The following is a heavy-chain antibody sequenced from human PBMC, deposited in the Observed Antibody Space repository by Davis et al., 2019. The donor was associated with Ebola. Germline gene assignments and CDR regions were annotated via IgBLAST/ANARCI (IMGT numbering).Heavy chain of an antibody. CDR2: ISSSSRYI. CDR3: ARDPWSGYPYYYYGMDV. V-gene: IGHV3-21*01. CDR1: GFTFSSYS. D-gene: IGHD3-3*01. Sequence: GESLKISCAASGFTFSSYSMNWVRQAPGKGLEWVSSISSSSRYIDYADSVKGRFTISRDNAKNSLYLQMNSLRAEDTAVYYCARDPWSGYPYYYYGMDVWGQGTTVTVSS. J-gene: IGHJ6*02.